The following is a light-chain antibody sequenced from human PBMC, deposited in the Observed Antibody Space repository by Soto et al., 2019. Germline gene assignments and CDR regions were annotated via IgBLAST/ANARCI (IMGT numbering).Light chain of an antibody. CDR1: SSDVGGFDY. V-gene: IGLV2-14*01. Sequence: QSALTQPASVSGSPGQSITISCTGTSSDVGGFDYVSWYQQHPGKAPKLMISEVNNRPSGVSTRFSGSKSDNTASLTISGLQAEDEADYYCQSYDSSLSGFVFGTGTKLTVL. J-gene: IGLJ1*01. CDR2: EVN. CDR3: QSYDSSLSGFV.